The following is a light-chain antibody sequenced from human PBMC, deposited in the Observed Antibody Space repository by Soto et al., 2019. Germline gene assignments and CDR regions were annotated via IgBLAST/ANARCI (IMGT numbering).Light chain of an antibody. CDR2: GAS. CDR1: QFLSSY. Sequence: TQSPATLSLAPGERATLSCRASQFLSSYLAWYQQKPGKTPKLLIYGASNLESGVPSRFSGSGSGTEFTLTITTLQPDDFATYFCQQYNRNTWSFGPGTKVDIK. J-gene: IGKJ1*01. V-gene: IGKV1-5*01. CDR3: QQYNRNTWS.